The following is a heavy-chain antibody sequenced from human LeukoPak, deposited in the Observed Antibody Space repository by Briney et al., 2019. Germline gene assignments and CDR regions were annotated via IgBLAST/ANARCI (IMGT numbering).Heavy chain of an antibody. D-gene: IGHD6-13*01. CDR3: ARFVGSSWLGFDI. V-gene: IGHV4-34*01. J-gene: IGHJ3*02. Sequence: PSETLSLTCAVYGGSFSGYYWSWIRQPPGKGLEWIGEINHSGSTNYNPSLKSRVTTSVDTSKNQFSLKLRSVTAADTAVYYCARFVGSSWLGFDIWGHGTMVTVSS. CDR1: GGSFSGYY. CDR2: INHSGST.